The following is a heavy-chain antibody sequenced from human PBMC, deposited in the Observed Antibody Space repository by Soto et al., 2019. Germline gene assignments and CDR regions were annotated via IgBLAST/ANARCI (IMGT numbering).Heavy chain of an antibody. CDR1: GYSISSSNW. V-gene: IGHV4-28*01. CDR3: ARTSKYSSSWSPGWFDP. D-gene: IGHD6-13*01. CDR2: IYYSGST. J-gene: IGHJ5*02. Sequence: SETLSLTCAVSGYSISSSNWWGWIRQPPGKGLEWIGYIYYSGSTYYNPSLKSRVTMSIDTSKNQFSLKLSSVTAVDTAVYYCARTSKYSSSWSPGWFDPWGQGTLVTVSS.